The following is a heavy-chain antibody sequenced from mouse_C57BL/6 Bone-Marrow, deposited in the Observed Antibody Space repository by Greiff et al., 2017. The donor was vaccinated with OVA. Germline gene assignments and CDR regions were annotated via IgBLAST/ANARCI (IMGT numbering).Heavy chain of an antibody. CDR1: GFTFSSYG. J-gene: IGHJ3*01. V-gene: IGHV5-6*01. CDR2: ISSGGSYT. Sequence: EVKRVESGGDLVKPGGSLKLSCAASGFTFSSYGMSWVRQTPDKRLEWVATISSGGSYTYYPDSVKGRFTITRDNAKNTLYLQMSSLKSEDTAMDYCARAYSNYVWFAYWGQGTLVTVSA. CDR3: ARAYSNYVWFAY. D-gene: IGHD2-5*01.